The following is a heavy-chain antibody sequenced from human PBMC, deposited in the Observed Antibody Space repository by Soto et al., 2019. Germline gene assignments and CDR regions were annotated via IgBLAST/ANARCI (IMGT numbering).Heavy chain of an antibody. V-gene: IGHV4-30-2*01. Sequence: SETLSLTCAVSGGSISSGGYSWSWIRQPPGKGLEWIGYIYHSGSTYYNPSLKSRVTISVDRSKNQFSLKLSSVTAADTAVYYCARSQTTVTSYHYWGLVTLVSVS. CDR1: GGSISSGGYS. CDR2: IYHSGST. CDR3: ARSQTTVTSYHY. D-gene: IGHD4-17*01. J-gene: IGHJ4*02.